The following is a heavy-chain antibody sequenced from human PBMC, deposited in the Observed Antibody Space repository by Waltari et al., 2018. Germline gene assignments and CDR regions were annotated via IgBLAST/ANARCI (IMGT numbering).Heavy chain of an antibody. CDR3: ARGHYYEDPYFDF. CDR2: INAGNGNT. V-gene: IGHV1-3*01. D-gene: IGHD3-22*01. J-gene: IGHJ4*02. CDR1: GYTFTTYA. Sequence: QVQLVQSGADVKKPGASVSVSCKASGYTFTTYAIHWVRQAPGQGLEWMGWINAGNGNTIYSQNFQCRFTISRDTSASTAYMELRSLRSEDTAVYYCARGHYYEDPYFDFWGQGTLVTVSS.